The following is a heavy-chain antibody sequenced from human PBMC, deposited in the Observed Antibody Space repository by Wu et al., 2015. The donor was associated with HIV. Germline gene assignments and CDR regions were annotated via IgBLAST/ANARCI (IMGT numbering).Heavy chain of an antibody. V-gene: IGHV1-69*18. Sequence: QGRLKQFGPQVKKPGSSVKVSCKASGGTFSSYAISWVRQAPGQGLEWMGRIIPIFGTANYAQKFQGRVTITADESTSTAYMELSSLRSEDTAVYYCARGLDYSGSYSEGVYWGQGTLVTVSS. CDR2: IIPIFGTA. CDR3: ARGLDYSGSYSEGVY. D-gene: IGHD1-26*01. CDR1: GGTFSSYA. J-gene: IGHJ4*02.